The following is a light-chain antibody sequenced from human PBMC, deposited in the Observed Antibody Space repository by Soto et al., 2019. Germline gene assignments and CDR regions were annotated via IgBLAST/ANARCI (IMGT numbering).Light chain of an antibody. J-gene: IGKJ2*01. V-gene: IGKV3-20*01. CDR1: QIVTDRY. CDR2: GAS. Sequence: EVVLTQSPGTLSLSPGERATLSCRASQIVTDRYLARYQQKPGQAPRLLIHGASSRPVGIPDRFSGSGSGTDFTLTISRLEPEDFAVYYCHQYGSSPDTFGQGTKVEIK. CDR3: HQYGSSPDT.